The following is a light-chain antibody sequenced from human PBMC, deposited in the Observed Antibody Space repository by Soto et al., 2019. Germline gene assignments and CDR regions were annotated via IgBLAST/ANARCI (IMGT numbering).Light chain of an antibody. J-gene: IGLJ1*01. V-gene: IGLV1-51*02. Sequence: QSVLTQPPSVSAAPGQKVTISCSGSSSNIGNNYVSWYQQLPGTAPKLLIYENNKRPSGIPDRFSGSKSGTSATLGITGLQTGDEADYYCGTWDPSLSALYVFGTGTKVTVL. CDR2: ENN. CDR1: SSNIGNNY. CDR3: GTWDPSLSALYV.